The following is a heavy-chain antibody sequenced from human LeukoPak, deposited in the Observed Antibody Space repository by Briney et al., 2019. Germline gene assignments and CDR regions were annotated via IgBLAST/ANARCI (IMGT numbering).Heavy chain of an antibody. CDR3: ARDKYTTVTIDY. D-gene: IGHD4-17*01. J-gene: IGHJ4*02. CDR2: IWYDGSDK. Sequence: GGSLRLSCAASGFPFSNYAMHWVRQDPGKGLEWVAVIWYDGSDKYYGESLKGRFTISRDNSKNTLYLQMNSLRAEDTAVYYCARDKYTTVTIDYWGQGTLVTVSS. CDR1: GFPFSNYA. V-gene: IGHV3-33*01.